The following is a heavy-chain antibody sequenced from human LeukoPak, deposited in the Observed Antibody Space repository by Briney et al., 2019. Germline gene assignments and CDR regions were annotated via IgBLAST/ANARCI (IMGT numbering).Heavy chain of an antibody. J-gene: IGHJ4*02. Sequence: ASVKVSCKASGYTFTSYGISWVRQAPGQGLEWMGWISAYNGNTNYAQKLQGRVTMTTDTSTSTAYMELSSLRSEDTAVYYCATADSSGYYFDYWGQGTLVTVSS. CDR2: ISAYNGNT. CDR1: GYTFTSYG. CDR3: ATADSSGYYFDY. D-gene: IGHD3-22*01. V-gene: IGHV1-18*01.